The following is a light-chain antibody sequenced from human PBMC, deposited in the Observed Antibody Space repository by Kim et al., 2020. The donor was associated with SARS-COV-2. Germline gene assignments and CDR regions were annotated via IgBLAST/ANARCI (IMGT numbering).Light chain of an antibody. CDR2: DAS. CDR1: QSVATY. V-gene: IGKV3-11*01. Sequence: ATLSLPPGQRATLSCRASQSVATYLAGYQQRPGRAPRLVIYDASKRATGIPARFRGSGYGTDFNLTMGTLEPEDSAVYYCQQRGNFGQGTRLEIK. J-gene: IGKJ5*01. CDR3: QQRGN.